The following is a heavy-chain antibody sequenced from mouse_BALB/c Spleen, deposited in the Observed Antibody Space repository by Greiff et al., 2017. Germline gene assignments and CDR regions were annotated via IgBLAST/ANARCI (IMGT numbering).Heavy chain of an antibody. CDR1: GYTFTSYY. Sequence: QVQLQQSGPELVKPGASVRISCKASGYTFTSYYIHWVKQRPGQGLEWIGWIYPGNVNTKYNEKFKGKATLTADKSSSTAYMQLSSLTSEDSAVYFCARREYGNYGDAMDYWGQGTSVTVSS. V-gene: IGHV1S56*01. J-gene: IGHJ4*01. CDR2: IYPGNVNT. D-gene: IGHD2-10*02. CDR3: ARREYGNYGDAMDY.